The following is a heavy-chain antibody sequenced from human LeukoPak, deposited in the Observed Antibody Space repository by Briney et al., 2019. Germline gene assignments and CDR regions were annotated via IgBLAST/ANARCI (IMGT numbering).Heavy chain of an antibody. CDR1: GFTFSNAW. CDR2: IKSKTDGGTT. CDR3: TTDPDIVVVIANSFDAFDI. D-gene: IGHD2-21*01. Sequence: PGGSLRLSCAASGFTFSNAWMSWVRQAPGKGLEWVGRIKSKTDGGTTDYAAPVKGRFTISRDDSKNTLYLQMNSLKTEDTAVYYCTTDPDIVVVIANSFDAFDIWGQGTMVTVSA. V-gene: IGHV3-15*01. J-gene: IGHJ3*02.